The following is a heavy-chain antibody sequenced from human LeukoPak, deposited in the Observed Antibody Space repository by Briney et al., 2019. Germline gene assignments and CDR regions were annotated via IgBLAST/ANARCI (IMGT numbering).Heavy chain of an antibody. Sequence: GGSLRLSCAASGFTFSSYGMHWVRQAPGKGLEWVAVISYDGSNKYYADSVKGRFTISRDNSKNMVYLQMDSLRAEDTAVYYCGRSGYFGSGSFTDYWGQGTLVTVSS. D-gene: IGHD3-10*01. CDR3: GRSGYFGSGSFTDY. V-gene: IGHV3-30*03. CDR2: ISYDGSNK. CDR1: GFTFSSYG. J-gene: IGHJ4*02.